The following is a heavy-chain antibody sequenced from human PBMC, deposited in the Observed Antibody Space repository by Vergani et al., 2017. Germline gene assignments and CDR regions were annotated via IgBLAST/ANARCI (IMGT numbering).Heavy chain of an antibody. Sequence: EVQLVESGGGLVQPGGSLRLSCAASGFTFSSYWMSWVRQAPGKGLEWVANIKQDGSEKYYVDSVKGRFTISRDNAKNSLYLQMNSLRAEDTAVYYCAREGGGIAVAGTTGFDYWGQGTLVTVSS. J-gene: IGHJ4*02. CDR3: AREGGGIAVAGTTGFDY. CDR1: GFTFSSYW. V-gene: IGHV3-7*01. D-gene: IGHD6-19*01. CDR2: IKQDGSEK.